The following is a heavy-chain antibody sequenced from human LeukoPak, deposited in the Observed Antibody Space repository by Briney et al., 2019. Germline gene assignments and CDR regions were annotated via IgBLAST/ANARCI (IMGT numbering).Heavy chain of an antibody. CDR1: GGSISSYY. CDR2: IYYSGTT. D-gene: IGHD6-13*01. Sequence: PSETLSLTCTVSGGSISSYYWSWIRQPPGKGLEWIGYIYYSGTTNCNPSLKGRVTISVDTSKNQFSLKLSSVTAADTAVYYCARGVYIAAAQYGYWGQGTLVTVSS. J-gene: IGHJ4*02. CDR3: ARGVYIAAAQYGY. V-gene: IGHV4-59*01.